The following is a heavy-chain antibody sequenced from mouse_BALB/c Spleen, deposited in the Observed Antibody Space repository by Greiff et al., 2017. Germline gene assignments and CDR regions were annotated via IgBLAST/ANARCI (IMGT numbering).Heavy chain of an antibody. CDR1: GFSLSTSGMG. Sequence: QVTLKESGPGILQPSQTLSLTCSFSGFSLSTSGMGVSWIRQPSGKGLEWLAHIYWDDDKRYNPSLKSRLTISKDTSSNQVFLKITSVDTADTATYYCARRTYDSYYFDYWGQGTTLTVSS. D-gene: IGHD2-4*01. CDR3: ARRTYDSYYFDY. CDR2: IYWDDDK. V-gene: IGHV8-12*01. J-gene: IGHJ2*01.